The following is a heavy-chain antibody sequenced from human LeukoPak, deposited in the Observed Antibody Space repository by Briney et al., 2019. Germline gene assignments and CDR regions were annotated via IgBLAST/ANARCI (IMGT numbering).Heavy chain of an antibody. CDR3: AILWHDSSGYWFDP. Sequence: ASVKVSCKASGYTFTSYGITWVRQAPGQGLEWMGWISAYNGNTKYAQKFQGRVTMTTDTSTSTAYMELRSLRSDDTAVYYCAILWHDSSGYWFDPWGQGIMVTVSS. D-gene: IGHD3-22*01. J-gene: IGHJ5*02. CDR1: GYTFTSYG. CDR2: ISAYNGNT. V-gene: IGHV1-18*01.